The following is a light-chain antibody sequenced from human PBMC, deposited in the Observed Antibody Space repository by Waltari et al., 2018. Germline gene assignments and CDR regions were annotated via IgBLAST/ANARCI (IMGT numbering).Light chain of an antibody. V-gene: IGLV3-27*01. Sequence: YDLAQPFSVSVSPGQTATITCSGDVLAEKYVWWFQQRPGQAPTLILYKDTERPSGIPERFSGSSSVSTVTLTIRGALLEDEADYHCHAAADNNWFFGGGTKLTVL. J-gene: IGLJ2*01. CDR1: VLAEKY. CDR3: HAAADNNWF. CDR2: KDT.